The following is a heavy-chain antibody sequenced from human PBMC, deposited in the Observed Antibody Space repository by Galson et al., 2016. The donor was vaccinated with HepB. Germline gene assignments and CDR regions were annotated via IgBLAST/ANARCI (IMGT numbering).Heavy chain of an antibody. CDR3: ATRPADGSPYYFDC. D-gene: IGHD6-13*01. CDR1: GYTFTRYV. Sequence: SVKVSCKASGYTFTRYVISWARQAPGQGLEWMGWINTSKGNTYCAHKFQGRVTLTIDTPTSTAYMELRSLISDDAAVYYCATRPADGSPYYFDCWGQGTLVTVSS. CDR2: INTSKGNT. J-gene: IGHJ4*02. V-gene: IGHV1-18*01.